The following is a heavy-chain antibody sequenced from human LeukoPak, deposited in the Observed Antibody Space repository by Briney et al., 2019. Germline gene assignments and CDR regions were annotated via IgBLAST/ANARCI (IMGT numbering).Heavy chain of an antibody. CDR2: YDPEDGET. CDR3: ATLGSYYLAFDI. CDR1: GYTLTELS. D-gene: IGHD1-26*01. Sequence: ASVKVSCKVSGYTLTELSMHWVRQAPGKGLEWMGGYDPEDGETIYAQKFQGRVTMTEDTSTDTAYMELSSLRSEDTAVYYCATLGSYYLAFDIWGQGTMVTVSS. V-gene: IGHV1-24*01. J-gene: IGHJ3*02.